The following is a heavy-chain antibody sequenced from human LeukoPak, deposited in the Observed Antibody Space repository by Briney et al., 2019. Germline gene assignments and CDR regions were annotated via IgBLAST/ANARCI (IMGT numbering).Heavy chain of an antibody. CDR2: ISGGGEST. CDR3: AKDKIWGEDYFDY. CDR1: GFSFTNYA. Sequence: GGSLRLSCAASGFSFTNYAMNWVRQAPGKGLEWVSGISGGGESTYSADSVKGRFTISRDNSKNTLYLQMNSLRAEDTAVYYCAKDKIWGEDYFDYWGQGTLVTVSS. V-gene: IGHV3-23*01. D-gene: IGHD3-16*01. J-gene: IGHJ4*02.